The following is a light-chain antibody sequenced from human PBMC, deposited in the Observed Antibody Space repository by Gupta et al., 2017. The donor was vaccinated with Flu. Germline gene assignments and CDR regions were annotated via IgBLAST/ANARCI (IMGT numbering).Light chain of an antibody. Sequence: DIVLTQSPATLSLSPGERATLSCRASQSVSSYLAWYQQKPGQAPRLLIYDASNSATGIPARFSGSGSGTDFTLTISSLEPEDFAVYYCQQRSNWPSTFGQGTRVDIK. CDR1: QSVSSY. CDR3: QQRSNWPST. V-gene: IGKV3-11*01. CDR2: DAS. J-gene: IGKJ5*01.